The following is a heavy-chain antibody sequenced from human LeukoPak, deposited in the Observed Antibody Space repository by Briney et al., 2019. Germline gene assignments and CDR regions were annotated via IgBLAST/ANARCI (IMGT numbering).Heavy chain of an antibody. D-gene: IGHD3-22*01. J-gene: IGHJ4*02. CDR3: AKPLMYYYDSSGYYFPFDS. CDR1: GLTFSDYA. Sequence: PGRSLRLFCAASGLTFSDYAMRWVRQAPGKGLEWVSTISGSGGDTYYADSVKGRFTISRDNSKNTLYLQMNSLRAEDTAVYYCAKPLMYYYDSSGYYFPFDSWGQGTLVTVSS. CDR2: ISGSGGDT. V-gene: IGHV3-23*01.